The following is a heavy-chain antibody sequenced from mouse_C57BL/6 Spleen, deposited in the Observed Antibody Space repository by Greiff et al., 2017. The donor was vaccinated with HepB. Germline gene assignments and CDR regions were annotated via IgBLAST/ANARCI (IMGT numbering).Heavy chain of an antibody. J-gene: IGHJ3*01. CDR3: AKGGYYGSSSFAY. CDR1: GFSLTSYG. D-gene: IGHD1-1*01. CDR2: IWRGGST. V-gene: IGHV2-5*01. Sequence: VQLQQSGPGLVQPSQSLSITCTVSGFSLTSYGVHWVRQSPGKGLEWLGVIWRGGSTDYNAAFMSRLSITKDNSKSQVFFKMNSLQADDTAIYYCAKGGYYGSSSFAYWGQGTLVTVSA.